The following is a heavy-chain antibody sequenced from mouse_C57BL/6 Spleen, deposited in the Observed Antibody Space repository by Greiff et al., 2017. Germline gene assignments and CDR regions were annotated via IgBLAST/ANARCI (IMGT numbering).Heavy chain of an antibody. CDR2: IRNKANGYTT. CDR1: GFTFTDYY. CDR3: ARYAGRYYFDY. Sequence: EVQGVESGGGLVQPGGSLSLSCAASGFTFTDYYMSWVRQPPGKALEWLGFIRNKANGYTTENSASVKGRFTISRDNSQSILYLQMNALRAEDSATYYCARYAGRYYFDYWGQGTTLTVSS. J-gene: IGHJ2*01. D-gene: IGHD4-1*01. V-gene: IGHV7-3*01.